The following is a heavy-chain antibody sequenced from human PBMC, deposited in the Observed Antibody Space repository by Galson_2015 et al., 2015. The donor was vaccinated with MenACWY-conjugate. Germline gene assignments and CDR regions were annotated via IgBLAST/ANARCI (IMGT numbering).Heavy chain of an antibody. Sequence: SMKVSCKVSGSSLRELFMHWVRQAPGEGLEWMGGVDPENGEITYAQKFQGRVSMTEDTSTDTGYMELRSLRSEDTAVYYCASVRAGYGHCGTCYGLDVWGQGATVTVSS. CDR1: GSSLRELF. J-gene: IGHJ6*02. V-gene: IGHV1-24*01. CDR2: VDPENGEI. D-gene: IGHD2-21*01. CDR3: ASVRAGYGHCGTCYGLDV.